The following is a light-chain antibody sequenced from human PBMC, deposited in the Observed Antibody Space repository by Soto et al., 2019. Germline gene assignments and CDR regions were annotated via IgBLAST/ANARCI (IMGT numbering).Light chain of an antibody. CDR2: DAS. Sequence: EIVLTQSPATLSLAPGERATLSFRASQSVTSSLVWYQQKPGQAPRLLMYDASNRATGIPARFSGSGSGTDFTLTISSLETEDSAVYYCQQRSTWPRTFGGGTKVDIK. V-gene: IGKV3-11*01. CDR1: QSVTSS. CDR3: QQRSTWPRT. J-gene: IGKJ4*01.